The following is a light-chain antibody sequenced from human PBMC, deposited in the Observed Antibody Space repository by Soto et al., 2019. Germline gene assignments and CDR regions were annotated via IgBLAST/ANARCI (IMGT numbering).Light chain of an antibody. CDR3: QQYGSPPWA. V-gene: IGKV3-20*01. CDR2: AAS. J-gene: IGKJ1*01. CDR1: QSVGSNF. Sequence: IVLTQSPGTLSLSPGERATLSCRASQSVGSNFLAWYQQKRGQAPRILIYAASNRASGIPDRVSGSGSGSDFTLTSSRLEPKDFAVYYCQQYGSPPWAFGQGTRVEI.